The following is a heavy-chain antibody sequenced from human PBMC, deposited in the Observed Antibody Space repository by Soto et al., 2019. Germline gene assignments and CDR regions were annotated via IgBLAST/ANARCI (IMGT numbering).Heavy chain of an antibody. Sequence: ASVKVSCKASGYTFTSYGISWVRQAHGQGLEWMGWISAYNGNTNYAQKLQGRVTMTTDTSTSTAYMELRSLRSDDTAVYYCARDSYCSSTSCYAYYYYYYMDVWGKGTTVTVSS. CDR1: GYTFTSYG. D-gene: IGHD2-2*01. CDR3: ARDSYCSSTSCYAYYYYYYMDV. J-gene: IGHJ6*03. CDR2: ISAYNGNT. V-gene: IGHV1-18*01.